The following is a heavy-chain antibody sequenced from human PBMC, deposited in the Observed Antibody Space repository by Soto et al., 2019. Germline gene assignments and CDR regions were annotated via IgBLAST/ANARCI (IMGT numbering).Heavy chain of an antibody. CDR2: IWYDGSNK. CDR3: ARGQCSSTSCYVCDYYYYGMDV. D-gene: IGHD2-2*01. CDR1: GFTFSSYG. V-gene: IGHV3-33*01. Sequence: QVQLVESGGGVVQPGRSLRLSCAASGFTFSSYGMHWVRQAPGKGLEWVAVIWYDGSNKYYADSVKGRVTISRYNSKNTLYLQMNRLSAEYTAVYYCARGQCSSTSCYVCDYYYYGMDVWGQGTKVTVSS. J-gene: IGHJ6*02.